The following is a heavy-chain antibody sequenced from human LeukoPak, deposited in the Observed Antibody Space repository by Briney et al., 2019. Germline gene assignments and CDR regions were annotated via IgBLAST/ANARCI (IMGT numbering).Heavy chain of an antibody. CDR3: AELGITMIGGV. Sequence: PGGSLRLSCAASGFTFNSYAFNWVRQAPGEGLEWVSYISSSGSTIYYADSVKGRFTISRDNAKNSLYLQMNSLRAEDTAVYYCAELGITMIGGVWGKGTTVTISS. J-gene: IGHJ6*04. CDR2: ISSSGSTI. V-gene: IGHV3-48*03. D-gene: IGHD3-10*02. CDR1: GFTFNSYA.